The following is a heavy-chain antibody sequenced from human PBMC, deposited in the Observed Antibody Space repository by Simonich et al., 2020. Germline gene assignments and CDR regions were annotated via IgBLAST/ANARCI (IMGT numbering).Heavy chain of an antibody. D-gene: IGHD6-13*01. J-gene: IGHJ3*02. V-gene: IGHV4-39*01. CDR1: GGSISSSSYY. CDR3: ARHAGFAFDI. CDR2: IYSSGST. Sequence: QLQLQESGPGLVKPSETLSLTCTVSGGSISSSSYYWGWIRQPPGKGLEWIGSIYSSGSTHYIPSLRSRVTISVDTSKNQFSLKLSSVTAADTAVYYCARHAGFAFDIWGQGTMVTVSS.